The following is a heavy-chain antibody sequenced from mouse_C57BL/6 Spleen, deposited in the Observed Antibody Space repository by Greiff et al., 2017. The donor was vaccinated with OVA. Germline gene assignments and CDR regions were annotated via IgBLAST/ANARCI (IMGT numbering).Heavy chain of an antibody. D-gene: IGHD1-1*01. J-gene: IGHJ4*01. CDR2: IDPNSGGT. CDR1: GYTFTSYW. CDR3: ARRMGITTVVADYAMDY. Sequence: QVQLQQPGAELVKPGASVKLSCKASGYTFTSYWMHWVKQRPGRGLEWIGRIDPNSGGTKYNEKFKSKATLPVDKPSSTAYMQLSSLTSEDSAVYYCARRMGITTVVADYAMDYWGQGTSVTVSS. V-gene: IGHV1-72*01.